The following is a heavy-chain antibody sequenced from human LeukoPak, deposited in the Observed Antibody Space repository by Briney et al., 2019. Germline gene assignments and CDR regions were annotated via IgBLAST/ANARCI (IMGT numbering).Heavy chain of an antibody. J-gene: IGHJ2*01. CDR3: AKSADYSNYVVWYFDI. Sequence: GGSLRLSCAASGFTFSSYSMNWVRQAPGKGLEWLSSISSNSKTIFYADSVRGRFTISRDNAKNSLYLQMNSLRAEDTAVYYCAKSADYSNYVVWYFDIWGRGTLVTVSS. CDR2: ISSNSKTI. V-gene: IGHV3-48*01. CDR1: GFTFSSYS. D-gene: IGHD4-11*01.